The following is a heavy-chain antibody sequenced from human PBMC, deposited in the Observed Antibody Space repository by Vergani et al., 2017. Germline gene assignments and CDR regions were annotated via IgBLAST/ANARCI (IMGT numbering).Heavy chain of an antibody. V-gene: IGHV3-7*03. D-gene: IGHD6-19*01. CDR2: IKQDGSEK. CDR1: GFTFSSYW. J-gene: IGHJ4*02. Sequence: PLVESGGVFFHPGGSLRLSCAASGFTFSSYWMSWVRQAPGKGLEWVANIKQDGSEKYYVDSVKGRFTISRDNAKNSLYLQMNSLRAEDTAVYYCARESIAVAGSFDYWGQGTLVTVSS. CDR3: ARESIAVAGSFDY.